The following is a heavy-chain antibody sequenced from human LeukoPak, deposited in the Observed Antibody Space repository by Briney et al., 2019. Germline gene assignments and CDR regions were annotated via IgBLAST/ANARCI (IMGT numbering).Heavy chain of an antibody. J-gene: IGHJ4*02. CDR3: ARGAGYSSSWYGGIDY. CDR1: GGSISSGGYY. V-gene: IGHV4-31*03. D-gene: IGHD6-13*01. Sequence: SQTLSLTCTVSGGSISSGGYYWSWIRQHPGKGLEWIGYIYYSGGTYYNPSLKSRVTISVDTSKNQFSLKLSSVTAADTAVYYCARGAGYSSSWYGGIDYWGQGTLVTVSS. CDR2: IYYSGGT.